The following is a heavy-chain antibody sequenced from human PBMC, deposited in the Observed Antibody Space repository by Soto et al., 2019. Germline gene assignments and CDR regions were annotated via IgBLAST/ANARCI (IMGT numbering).Heavy chain of an antibody. D-gene: IGHD1-26*01. Sequence: EVQLVESGGGLVQPRGSLRLSCAASGFTFSSYWMSWVRQAPGKGLEWVANIKQDGSEKYYVDSVKGRFTISRDNAKNSLYLQMNSLRAEDTAVYYCARDGGSFDFDYWGQGTLVTVSS. CDR1: GFTFSSYW. J-gene: IGHJ4*02. CDR3: ARDGGSFDFDY. CDR2: IKQDGSEK. V-gene: IGHV3-7*05.